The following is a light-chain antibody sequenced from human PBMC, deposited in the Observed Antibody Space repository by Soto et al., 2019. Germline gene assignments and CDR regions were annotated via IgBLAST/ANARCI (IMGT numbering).Light chain of an antibody. J-gene: IGKJ5*01. V-gene: IGKV1-5*03. Sequence: DIQMTQSPSTLSGSVGDRVTITCRASQTISSWLAWYQQKPGKAPKLLIYKASTLKSGVPSRFSGSGSGTEFTLTISSLQPEDFATYYCQQYNTYSTFGQGTRWRL. CDR2: KAS. CDR1: QTISSW. CDR3: QQYNTYST.